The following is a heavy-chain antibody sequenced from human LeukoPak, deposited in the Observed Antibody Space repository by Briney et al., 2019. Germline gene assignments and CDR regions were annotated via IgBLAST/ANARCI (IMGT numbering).Heavy chain of an antibody. CDR1: GFAFDAFG. J-gene: IGHJ4*02. D-gene: IGHD2-8*01. Sequence: GGSLRLSCAASGFAFDAFGIHWVRQAPGKGLEWVAVISSDGSKEYYGDSVKGRFTISRDNSKNMLYLQMNSLRAKDSGVYYCAKSGGYCTDGICYHFDYWGQGTLVTASS. CDR2: ISSDGSKE. V-gene: IGHV3-30*18. CDR3: AKSGGYCTDGICYHFDY.